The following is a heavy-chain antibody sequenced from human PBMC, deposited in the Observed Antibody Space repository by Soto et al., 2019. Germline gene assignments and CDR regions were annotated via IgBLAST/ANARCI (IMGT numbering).Heavy chain of an antibody. Sequence: SETLSLTCTVSGGSISSYYWSWIRQPPGKGLEWIGYIYYSRSTNYNPSLKSRVTISVDTSKNQFSLKLSSVTAADTAVYYCARTYYDFWSGYSMNYYMDVWGKGTTVTVSS. CDR3: ARTYYDFWSGYSMNYYMDV. V-gene: IGHV4-59*01. D-gene: IGHD3-3*01. J-gene: IGHJ6*03. CDR2: IYYSRST. CDR1: GGSISSYY.